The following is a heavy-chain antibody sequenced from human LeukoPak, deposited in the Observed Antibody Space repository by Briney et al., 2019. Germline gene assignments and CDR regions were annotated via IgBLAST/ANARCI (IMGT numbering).Heavy chain of an antibody. J-gene: IGHJ4*02. CDR2: IKEDGSEK. CDR1: GFTFSSYW. D-gene: IGHD3-22*01. V-gene: IGHV3-7*01. Sequence: GGSLRLSCAASGFTFSSYWMSWVRQAPGKGLEWVANIKEDGSEKYYVDSVKGRFTISRDNAKNSQYLQMNSLRAEDTAVYYCARGRFNYDSSGYSSFYHWGQGTLVTVSS. CDR3: ARGRFNYDSSGYSSFYH.